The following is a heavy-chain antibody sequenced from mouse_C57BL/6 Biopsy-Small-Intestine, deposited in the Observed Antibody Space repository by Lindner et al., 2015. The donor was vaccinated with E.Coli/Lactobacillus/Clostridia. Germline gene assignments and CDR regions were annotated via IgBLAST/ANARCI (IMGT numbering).Heavy chain of an antibody. CDR2: INPSTGSA. D-gene: IGHD2-5*01. V-gene: IGHV1-42*01. CDR1: GYSFTGYY. CDR3: ARDSNYEDFDY. Sequence: VQLQESGPELVKPGISVKISCKASGYSFTGYYMNWVKQSPEKSLEWIGEINPSTGSATYNQKFKAKATLTVDKSSSTAYMQLKSLTSEDSAVYFCARDSNYEDFDYWGQGTTLTVSS. J-gene: IGHJ2*01.